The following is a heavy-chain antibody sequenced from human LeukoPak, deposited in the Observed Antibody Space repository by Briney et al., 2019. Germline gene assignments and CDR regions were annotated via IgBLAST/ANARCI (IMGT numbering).Heavy chain of an antibody. CDR2: FDPEDGET. V-gene: IGHV1-24*01. CDR3: AMSRSWYYFDY. Sequence: GASVKVSCKVFGYTFTELSMHWVRQAPGKGLEWMGSFDPEDGETTYAQKVQGRVTMTEDTSTDTGYLELTNLRSGDTATYYCAMSRSWYYFDYWGQGTLVTVSS. D-gene: IGHD3-10*01. CDR1: GYTFTELS. J-gene: IGHJ4*02.